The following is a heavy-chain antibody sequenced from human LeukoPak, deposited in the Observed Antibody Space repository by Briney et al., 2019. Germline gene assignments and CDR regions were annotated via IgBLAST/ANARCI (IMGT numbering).Heavy chain of an antibody. J-gene: IGHJ4*02. V-gene: IGHV4-59*08. D-gene: IGHD3-10*01. CDR3: ARHSPIYYDFDY. Sequence: PSETLSLTCTVSGGSISNYYWTWLRQPPGKGLEWIGYIFHSGSTKYNPSLQSRVTISVDTSKNRFSLKLSSVTAADTAVYYCARHSPIYYDFDYWGQGTLVTVSS. CDR1: GGSISNYY. CDR2: IFHSGST.